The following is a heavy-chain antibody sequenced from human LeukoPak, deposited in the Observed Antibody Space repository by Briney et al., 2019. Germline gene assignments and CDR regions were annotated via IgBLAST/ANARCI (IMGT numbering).Heavy chain of an antibody. CDR2: IKQDGSEK. J-gene: IGHJ4*02. V-gene: IGHV3-7*03. D-gene: IGHD6-19*01. Sequence: GGSLRLSCAASGFTFSSYWMSWVRQAPGKGLEWVANIKQDGSEKYYVDSVKGRFTISRDNAKNSLYLQMNGLRAEDTAVYYCAKDMTGIAVAGNDYWGQGTLVTVSS. CDR1: GFTFSSYW. CDR3: AKDMTGIAVAGNDY.